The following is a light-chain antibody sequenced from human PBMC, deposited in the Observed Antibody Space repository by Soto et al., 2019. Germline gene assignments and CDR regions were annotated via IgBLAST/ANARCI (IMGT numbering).Light chain of an antibody. Sequence: QSALTQPASVSGSPGQSITISCTGTSSDVGGYNYVSWYQQHPVKAPKLMIYDVTNRPSGVSDRFSGSKSGNTASLTISGRQADDEADYSCSSYTSSSTPYVFGTGTKLTVL. CDR3: SSYTSSSTPYV. V-gene: IGLV2-14*01. J-gene: IGLJ1*01. CDR2: DVT. CDR1: SSDVGGYNY.